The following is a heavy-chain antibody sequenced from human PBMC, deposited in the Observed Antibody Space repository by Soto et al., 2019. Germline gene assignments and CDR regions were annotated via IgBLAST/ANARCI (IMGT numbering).Heavy chain of an antibody. J-gene: IGHJ4*02. CDR1: GGTFSSYT. D-gene: IGHD6-19*01. CDR3: AAGEQWLATALSLDY. V-gene: IGHV1-69*02. Sequence: QVQLVQSGAEVKKPGSSVKVSCKASGGTFSSYTISWVRQAPGQGLEWMGRIIPILGIANYAQKFQGRVTIXXDXSXXTAYMELSSLRSEDTAVYYCAAGEQWLATALSLDYWGQGTLVTVSS. CDR2: IIPILGIA.